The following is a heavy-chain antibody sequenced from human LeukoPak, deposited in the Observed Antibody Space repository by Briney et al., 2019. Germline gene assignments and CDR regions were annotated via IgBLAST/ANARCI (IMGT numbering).Heavy chain of an antibody. CDR3: ARVQLGPEDYYYYYYMDV. Sequence: GASVKVSCKASGYTFTSYYMHWVRQAPGQGLEWMGIINPSGGSTSYAQKFQGRVTMTRDTSTSTVYMELSSLRSEDTAVYYCARVQLGPEDYYYYYYMDVWGKGTTVTVSS. V-gene: IGHV1-46*01. CDR2: INPSGGST. D-gene: IGHD5-18*01. J-gene: IGHJ6*03. CDR1: GYTFTSYY.